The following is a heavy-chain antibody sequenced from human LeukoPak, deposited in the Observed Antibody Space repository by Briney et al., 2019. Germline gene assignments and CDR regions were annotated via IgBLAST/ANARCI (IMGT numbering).Heavy chain of an antibody. J-gene: IGHJ6*03. Sequence: SETLSLTCTVSGGSISSYYWSWIRQPAGKGLEWIGRIYTSGSTNYNPSLKSRVTMSVDTSKNQFSLKLSSVTAADTAVYYSARGSRPPAMGYYYYYMDVWGKGTTVTVSS. CDR2: IYTSGST. CDR3: ARGSRPPAMGYYYYYMDV. V-gene: IGHV4-4*07. CDR1: GGSISSYY. D-gene: IGHD5-18*01.